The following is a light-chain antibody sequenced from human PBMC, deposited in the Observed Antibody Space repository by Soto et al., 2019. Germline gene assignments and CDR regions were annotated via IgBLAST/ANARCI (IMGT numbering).Light chain of an antibody. CDR2: GNS. Sequence: QSVLTQPPSVSGAPGQRVTISCTGTSSNIGAGYDVHWYQQLPGTAPKLLIYGNSNRPSGVPHRFSVSKSGTSASLAITGLQAEDEADYYCQSYDSSLSGSVVFGGGTKLTVL. V-gene: IGLV1-40*01. J-gene: IGLJ2*01. CDR1: SSNIGAGYD. CDR3: QSYDSSLSGSVV.